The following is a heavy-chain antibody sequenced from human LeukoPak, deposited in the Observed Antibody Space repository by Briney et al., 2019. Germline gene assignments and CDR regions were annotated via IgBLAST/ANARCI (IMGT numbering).Heavy chain of an antibody. J-gene: IGHJ4*02. CDR1: GFTFSDYS. CDR2: ISGSGGST. D-gene: IGHD3-10*01. V-gene: IGHV3-23*01. CDR3: AKLPGLLWFGELSREYYFDY. Sequence: PGGSLRLSCPASGFTFSDYSMSWVRQAPGKGLEWVSAISGSGGSTYYADSVKGRFTISRDNSKNTLYLQMNSLRAEDTAVYYCAKLPGLLWFGELSREYYFDYWGQGTLVTVSS.